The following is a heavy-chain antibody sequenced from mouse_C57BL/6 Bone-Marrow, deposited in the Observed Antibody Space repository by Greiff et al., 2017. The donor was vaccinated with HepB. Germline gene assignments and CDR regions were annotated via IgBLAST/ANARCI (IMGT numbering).Heavy chain of an antibody. V-gene: IGHV6-3*01. D-gene: IGHD1-1*01. CDR1: GFTFSNYW. CDR3: TTYYYGSRGYFDV. J-gene: IGHJ1*03. CDR2: IRLKSDNYAT. Sequence: EVKVEESGGGLVQPGGSMKLSCVASGFTFSNYWMNWVRQSPEKGLEWVAQIRLKSDNYATHYAESVKGRFTISRDDSKSSVDLQMNNLRAEDTGIYYCTTYYYGSRGYFDVWGTGTTVTVSS.